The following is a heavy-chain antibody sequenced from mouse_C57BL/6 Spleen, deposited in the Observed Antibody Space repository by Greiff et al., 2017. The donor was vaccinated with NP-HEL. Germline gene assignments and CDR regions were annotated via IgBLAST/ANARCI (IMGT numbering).Heavy chain of an antibody. CDR3: ARGGYGNSYWYFDV. CDR2: IHPNSGST. D-gene: IGHD2-1*01. J-gene: IGHJ1*03. CDR1: GYTFTSYW. V-gene: IGHV1-64*01. Sequence: QVQLQQPGAELVKPGASVKLSCKASGYTFTSYWMHWVKQRPGQGLEWIGMIHPNSGSTNYNEKFKSKATLTVDKSSSTAYMQLSSLTSEDSAVYYCARGGYGNSYWYFDVWGTGTTVTVSS.